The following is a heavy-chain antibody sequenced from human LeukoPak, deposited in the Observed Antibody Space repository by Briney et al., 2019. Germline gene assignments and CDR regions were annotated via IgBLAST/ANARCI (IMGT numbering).Heavy chain of an antibody. V-gene: IGHV4-61*02. D-gene: IGHD5-24*01. Sequence: SETLSLTCTVSGGSISSGSYYWRWIRQPAGKGLEWIGRIYSSGSTNYNHCLKSRIPTSVSTSKNQFSLKLISVTAADTAVYYCARINRDGYNYGGGQNDYWGQGTLVTVSS. J-gene: IGHJ4*02. CDR1: GGSISSGSYY. CDR3: ARINRDGYNYGGGQNDY. CDR2: IYSSGST.